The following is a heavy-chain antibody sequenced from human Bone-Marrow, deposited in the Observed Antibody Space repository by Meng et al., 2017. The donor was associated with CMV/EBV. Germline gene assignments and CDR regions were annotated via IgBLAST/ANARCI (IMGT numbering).Heavy chain of an antibody. J-gene: IGHJ3*02. CDR3: ARGVGLNSQDQLLEPI. Sequence: GESLKISCAASGCTFSSYEMNWVRQAPGKVLEWVSYISSSGSTIYYADSVKGRFTISRDNAKNSLYLQMNSLRAEDPAVYYCARGVGLNSQDQLLEPIWGQGTMVTVSS. CDR1: GCTFSSYE. V-gene: IGHV3-48*03. D-gene: IGHD2-2*01. CDR2: ISSSGSTI.